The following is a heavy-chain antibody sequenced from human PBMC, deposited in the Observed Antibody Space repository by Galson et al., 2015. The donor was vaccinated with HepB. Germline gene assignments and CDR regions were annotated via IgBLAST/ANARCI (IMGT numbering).Heavy chain of an antibody. J-gene: IGHJ6*02. CDR2: IWYDGSNK. D-gene: IGHD4-17*01. V-gene: IGHV3-33*01. CDR1: GFTFSSYG. Sequence: SLRLSCAASGFTFSSYGMHWVRQAPGKGLEWVAVIWYDGSNKYYADSVKGRFTISRDNSKNTLYLQMNSLRAEDTAVYYCARAPGGDYGDFVRGDGMDVWGQGTTVTVSS. CDR3: ARAPGGDYGDFVRGDGMDV.